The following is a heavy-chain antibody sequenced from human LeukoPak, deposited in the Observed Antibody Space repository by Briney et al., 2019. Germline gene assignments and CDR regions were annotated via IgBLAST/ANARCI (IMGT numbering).Heavy chain of an antibody. D-gene: IGHD3-10*01. Sequence: SETLSLTCAVYGGSFSGYYWTWIRQPPGKGLEWIGEINHSGSTNYNPSLKSRVTISVDTSENQFSLKLSSVTAADTAVYYCARNGVRGVKKPYYFDYWGQGTLVTVSS. CDR3: ARNGVRGVKKPYYFDY. CDR1: GGSFSGYY. CDR2: INHSGST. J-gene: IGHJ4*02. V-gene: IGHV4-34*01.